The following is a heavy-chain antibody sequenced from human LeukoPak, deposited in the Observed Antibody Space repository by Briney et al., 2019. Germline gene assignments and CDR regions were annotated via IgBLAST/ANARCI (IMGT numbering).Heavy chain of an antibody. J-gene: IGHJ4*02. Sequence: PSETLSLTCAVYGGSFSGYYWSWIRQPPGKGLEWIGEINHSGSTNYNPSLKSRVTISVDTSKNQFSLKLSSVTAADTAVYYCASGLGSGYSSDWGQGTLVTVSS. CDR2: INHSGST. V-gene: IGHV4-34*01. CDR1: GGSFSGYY. D-gene: IGHD3-22*01. CDR3: ASGLGSGYSSD.